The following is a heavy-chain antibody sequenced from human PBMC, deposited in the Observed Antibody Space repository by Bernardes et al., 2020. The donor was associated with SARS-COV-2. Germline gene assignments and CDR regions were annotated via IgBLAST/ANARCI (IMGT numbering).Heavy chain of an antibody. CDR2: IYTSGST. CDR3: ASHDTLTGYNDY. D-gene: IGHD3-9*01. J-gene: IGHJ4*02. Sequence: SETLSLTCTVSGGAISSAGYYWSWLLQPAGMGLEWIGRIYTSGSTDYNPSLKSRVTMSIDTSENQFSLKLSSVTAADTAMYYCASHDTLTGYNDYWGQGTLVTVSS. V-gene: IGHV4-61*02. CDR1: GGAISSAGYY.